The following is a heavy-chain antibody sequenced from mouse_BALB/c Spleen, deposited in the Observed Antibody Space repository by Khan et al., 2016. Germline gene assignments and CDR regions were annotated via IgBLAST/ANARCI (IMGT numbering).Heavy chain of an antibody. J-gene: IGHJ1*01. V-gene: IGHV9-3-1*01. CDR3: ERGKVRRGYFDV. Sequence: QIQLVQSGPELKKPGETVKISCKASGYTFTNYGMNWVKQAPGKGLKWMGWINTYTGEPTYADDFKGRFAFSLETSASTAYLQINNLKNEDTATYFCERGKVRRGYFDVWGAGTTVTVSS. CDR2: INTYTGEP. D-gene: IGHD2-14*01. CDR1: GYTFTNYG.